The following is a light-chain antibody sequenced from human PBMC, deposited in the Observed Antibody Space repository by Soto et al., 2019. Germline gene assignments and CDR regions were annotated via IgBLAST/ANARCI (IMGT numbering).Light chain of an antibody. Sequence: EIVLTQSPGTLSLSPGERATLSCRSSQSVSSSYLAWYQQKPGQAPRLLIYGASSRATGIPDRFSGSGSGRDFKLDISRLGPEDFAVYSCQQYGSGYPFGQGTKLEIK. J-gene: IGKJ2*01. CDR1: QSVSSSY. CDR3: QQYGSGYP. V-gene: IGKV3-20*01. CDR2: GAS.